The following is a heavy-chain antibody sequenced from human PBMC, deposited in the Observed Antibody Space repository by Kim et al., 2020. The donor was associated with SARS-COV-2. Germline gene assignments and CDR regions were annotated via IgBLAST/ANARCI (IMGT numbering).Heavy chain of an antibody. J-gene: IGHJ4*02. Sequence: GGSLRLSCAASGFTFTDSSIHWVRQASGKGLEWVGSVRSKSKSYATAYAASVKGSFTISRDDSKNTAYLQMNSLKTEDTAVYYCVSFASGYWGQGTVVTV. CDR1: GFTFTDSS. V-gene: IGHV3-73*01. CDR2: VRSKSKSYAT. CDR3: VSFASGY.